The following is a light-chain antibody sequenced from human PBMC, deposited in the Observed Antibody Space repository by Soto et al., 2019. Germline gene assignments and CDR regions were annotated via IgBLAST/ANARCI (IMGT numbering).Light chain of an antibody. J-gene: IGKJ1*01. CDR3: QQSYSSPPWT. CDR2: RAS. CDR1: QTISTF. V-gene: IGKV1-39*01. Sequence: DSQMTQSPSSLSASVGDRVTISCRASQTISTFLNWYQQKPGTAPRLLIYRASSVNSGVPPRFSGSGSGRDFTLTISSLRPEDIATYFCQQSYSSPPWTFGQGTKVDIK.